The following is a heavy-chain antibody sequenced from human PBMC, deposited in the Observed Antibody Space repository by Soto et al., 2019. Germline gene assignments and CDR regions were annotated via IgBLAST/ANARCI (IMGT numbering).Heavy chain of an antibody. J-gene: IGHJ6*02. V-gene: IGHV4-34*01. CDR1: GGSFSGYY. D-gene: IGHD1-1*01. CDR3: ARGNLERRGYYGMDV. Sequence: QVQLQQWGAGLLKPSETLSLTCAVYGGSFSGYYWSWIRQPPGKGLEWIGEINHSGSTNYNPSLKSRVTISVDTSKNQFSLKLSSVTAADTSVYYCARGNLERRGYYGMDVWGQGTTVTVSS. CDR2: INHSGST.